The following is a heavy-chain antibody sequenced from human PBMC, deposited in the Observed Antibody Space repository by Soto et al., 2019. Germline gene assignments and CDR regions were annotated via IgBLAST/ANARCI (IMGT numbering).Heavy chain of an antibody. D-gene: IGHD3-10*01. CDR1: GGSFSGYY. CDR3: ARRWGLFSFGARYFDY. V-gene: IGHV4-34*01. CDR2: INHSGST. Sequence: SETLSLTCAVYGGSFSGYYWSWIRQPPGKGLEWIGEINHSGSTNYNPSLKSRVTISVDTSKNQFSLKLSSVTAADTAVYYCARRWGLFSFGARYFDYWGQGTLVTVSS. J-gene: IGHJ4*02.